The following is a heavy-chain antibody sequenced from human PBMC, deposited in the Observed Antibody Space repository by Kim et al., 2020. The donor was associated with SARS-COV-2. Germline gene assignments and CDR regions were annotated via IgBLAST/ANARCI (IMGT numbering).Heavy chain of an antibody. CDR1: GYTFSIYW. Sequence: GESLKISCKGSGYTFSIYWIAWVRQMPGKGLEWMGIIYPGDSDARYSPSFQGQVTISADKSITTAYLQWSSLKASDTAMYYCVRHASDGDYIDNWGQGTLVTVSS. D-gene: IGHD4-17*01. CDR3: VRHASDGDYIDN. J-gene: IGHJ4*02. CDR2: IYPGDSDA. V-gene: IGHV5-51*01.